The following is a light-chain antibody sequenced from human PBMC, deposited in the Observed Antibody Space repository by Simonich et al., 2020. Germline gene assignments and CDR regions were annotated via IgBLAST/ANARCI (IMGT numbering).Light chain of an antibody. CDR2: GAS. CDR3: QQYDSSLFT. V-gene: IGKV3-20*01. J-gene: IGKJ3*01. Sequence: EILLTQSPGTLSLSPGERATLSCRASQSVSSIYLAWYQQKPGQAPRLLIYGASSRATGIPDRFSGSGSGTDFTLTISRLEPEDVAVYYCQQYDSSLFTFGPGTKVDIK. CDR1: QSVSSIY.